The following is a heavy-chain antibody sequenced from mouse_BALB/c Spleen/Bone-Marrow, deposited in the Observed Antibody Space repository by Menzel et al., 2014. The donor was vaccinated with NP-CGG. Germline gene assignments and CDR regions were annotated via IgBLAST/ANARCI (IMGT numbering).Heavy chain of an antibody. V-gene: IGHV1-61*01. J-gene: IGHJ1*01. CDR1: GYSFTSYW. CDR2: IHPSDSET. D-gene: IGHD2-2*01. Sequence: QVQLQQSGAELVRPGASVKLSCKASGYSFTSYWMNWVKQRPGQGLEWIGLIHPSDSETRLNQKFKDKATLTVDKSSSAAYMQLSSPTSEDSAVYYCARRDYGYDRDWYFGVWGAGTTVTVSS. CDR3: ARRDYGYDRDWYFGV.